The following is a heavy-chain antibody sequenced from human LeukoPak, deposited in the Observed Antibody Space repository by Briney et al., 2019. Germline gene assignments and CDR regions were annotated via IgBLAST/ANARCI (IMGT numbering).Heavy chain of an antibody. CDR1: GGTFSSYA. V-gene: IGHV1-69*13. CDR3: AVSNREGLNVLRFLEWNY. CDR2: IIPIFGTA. D-gene: IGHD3-3*01. J-gene: IGHJ4*02. Sequence: ASVKVSCKASGGTFSSYAISWVRQAPGQGLEWMGGIIPIFGTANYAQKFQGRVTITADESTSTAYMELSSLRSEDTAVYYCAVSNREGLNVLRFLEWNYWGQGTLVTASS.